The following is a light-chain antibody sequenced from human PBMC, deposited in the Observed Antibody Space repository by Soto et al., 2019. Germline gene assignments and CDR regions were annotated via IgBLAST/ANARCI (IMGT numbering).Light chain of an antibody. CDR3: QQYECFFPT. J-gene: IGKJ1*01. V-gene: IGKV1-39*01. Sequence: DIQMTQSPSSLSASLGDRVTITCRASQTVNTYLHWYQQKPGKAPALLLYAASTLQSGVPSRFSGSGSGTDFSLTISCLQSEECATYYCQQYECFFPTFGQGAKV. CDR1: QTVNTY. CDR2: AAS.